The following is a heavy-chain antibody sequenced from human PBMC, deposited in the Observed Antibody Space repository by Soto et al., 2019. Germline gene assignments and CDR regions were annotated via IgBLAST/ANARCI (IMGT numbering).Heavy chain of an antibody. D-gene: IGHD3-10*01. Sequence: ASVKVSCKASGYTFTSHSIIWVRRAPGEGLEWVGWISAYNGYTNYAQKLQGRVTMTTDTSTSTAYMELRSLRSDDTAVYYCARDLPSPGALDYWGQGTLVTVSS. CDR2: ISAYNGYT. J-gene: IGHJ4*02. V-gene: IGHV1-18*04. CDR3: ARDLPSPGALDY. CDR1: GYTFTSHS.